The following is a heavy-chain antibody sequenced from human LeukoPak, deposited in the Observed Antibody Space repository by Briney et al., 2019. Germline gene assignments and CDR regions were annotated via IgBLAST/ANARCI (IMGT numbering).Heavy chain of an antibody. J-gene: IGHJ4*02. V-gene: IGHV3-11*04. CDR1: GVTFEDYY. CDR2: VSSTGGDK. CDR3: ARARGLDYGGNSPFDY. D-gene: IGHD4-23*01. Sequence: GGSLRLSCTGSGVTFEDYYLSWIRQAPGKGLEWISYVSSTGGDKFYADPVKGRFTISRDNSKNTLYLQMNSLRAEDTAVYYCARARGLDYGGNSPFDYWGQGTLVTVSS.